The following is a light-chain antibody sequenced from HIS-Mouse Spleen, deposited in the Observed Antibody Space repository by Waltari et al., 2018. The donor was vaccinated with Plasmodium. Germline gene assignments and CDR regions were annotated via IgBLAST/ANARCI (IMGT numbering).Light chain of an antibody. CDR1: ALPKTY. CDR2: KDS. CDR3: QSADSSGTPNWV. V-gene: IGLV3-25*03. J-gene: IGLJ3*02. Sequence: SYELTQPPSVSVSPGQTARITCSGDALPKTYAYWYQQKPGQAPGLVIYKDSERPSGIPERFSGSSSGTTVTLTISGVQAEDEADYYCQSADSSGTPNWVFGGGTKLTVL.